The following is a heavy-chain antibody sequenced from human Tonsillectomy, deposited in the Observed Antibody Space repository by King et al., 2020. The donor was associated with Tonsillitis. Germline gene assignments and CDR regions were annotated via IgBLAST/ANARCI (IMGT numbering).Heavy chain of an antibody. J-gene: IGHJ1*01. CDR3: TTMVGSDSSGYSSAEYFQY. V-gene: IGHV3-15*01. D-gene: IGHD3-22*01. Sequence: MSWVRQAPGKGLEWVGRIKSKTDGGTTDYAAPVKGRFSISRDDSKNTLYLQMTSLKTEDTAVYYCTTMVGSDSSGYSSAEYFQYWGQGTLVTVYS. CDR2: IKSKTDGGTT.